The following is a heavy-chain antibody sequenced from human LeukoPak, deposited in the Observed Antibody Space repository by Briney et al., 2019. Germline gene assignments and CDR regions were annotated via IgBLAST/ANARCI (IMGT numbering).Heavy chain of an antibody. V-gene: IGHV3-48*01. D-gene: IGHD1-26*01. J-gene: IGHJ6*03. CDR1: GFTFSIYS. CDR3: ASLLMGATQGADYYYYYMDV. CDR2: MNRDPVTI. Sequence: GGSLRLSCEASGFTFSIYSMNWVRQAPGKGLEWISHMNRDPVTIYYADSVKGRFTVSRNNAQNSLYLQMNSLRVEDTAVYYCASLLMGATQGADYYYYYMDVWGKGTTVTISS.